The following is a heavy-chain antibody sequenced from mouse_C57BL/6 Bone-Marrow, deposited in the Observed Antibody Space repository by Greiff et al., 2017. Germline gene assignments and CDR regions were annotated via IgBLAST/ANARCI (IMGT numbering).Heavy chain of an antibody. Sequence: VQLQQSGAELVKPGASVKLSCTASGFNINDYYMHWVKQRPEQGLEWIGRIDPADGGTKYAPKFQGKATITADTSSNAAYLQLRSLTSEETAVCYCDRANGSSYYWGQGTTRTVCS. D-gene: IGHD1-1*01. CDR3: DRANGSSYY. CDR2: IDPADGGT. J-gene: IGHJ2*01. CDR1: GFNINDYY. V-gene: IGHV14-2*01.